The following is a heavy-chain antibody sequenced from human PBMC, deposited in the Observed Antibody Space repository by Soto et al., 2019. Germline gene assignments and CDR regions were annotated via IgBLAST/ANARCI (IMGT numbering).Heavy chain of an antibody. Sequence: QVQLVESGGGVVQPVRSLRLSCAASGFTFSSYAMHWVRQAPGKGLEWVAVISYDGSNKYYADSVKGRFTISRDNSKNTLYLQMNSLRAEDTAVYYCARDDTTRNFDYWGQGTLVTVSS. CDR1: GFTFSSYA. CDR2: ISYDGSNK. J-gene: IGHJ4*02. V-gene: IGHV3-30-3*01. D-gene: IGHD2-2*01. CDR3: ARDDTTRNFDY.